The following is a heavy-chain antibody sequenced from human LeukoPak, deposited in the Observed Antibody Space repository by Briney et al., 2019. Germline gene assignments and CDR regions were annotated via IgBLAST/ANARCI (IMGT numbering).Heavy chain of an antibody. Sequence: SETLSLTCTVSGGSISSSSYYWGWIRQPPGKGLEWIGSIYYSGSTYYNPSLKSRVTMSVDTSKNQFSLKLSSVTAADTAVYYCARRDVLMVEYYFDYWGQGTLVTVSS. CDR3: ARRDVLMVEYYFDY. D-gene: IGHD2-8*01. CDR1: GGSISSSSYY. V-gene: IGHV4-39*01. J-gene: IGHJ4*02. CDR2: IYYSGST.